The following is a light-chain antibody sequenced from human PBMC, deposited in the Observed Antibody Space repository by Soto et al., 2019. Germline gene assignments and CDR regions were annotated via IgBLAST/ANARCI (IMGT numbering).Light chain of an antibody. V-gene: IGLV2-8*01. CDR1: SNDVGAYNY. Sequence: QSVLTQPPSASGSPGQSVTISCTGSSNDVGAYNYVSWYQQHPGKAPKLIIYEVTKRPSGVPDRFSGSKSGNTASLTVSGLQADDEADYFCGSDAGSDNYGFGTGTKVTVL. J-gene: IGLJ1*01. CDR3: GSDAGSDNYG. CDR2: EVT.